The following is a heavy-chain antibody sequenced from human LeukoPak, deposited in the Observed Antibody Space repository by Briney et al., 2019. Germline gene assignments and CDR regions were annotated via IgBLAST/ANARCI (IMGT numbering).Heavy chain of an antibody. V-gene: IGHV3-30*18. CDR1: GFTFSSYG. Sequence: PGGSLRLSCAASGFTFSSYGMHWVRQAPGKGLEWVAVISYDGSDKYYADSVKGRFTISRDNSKNTLYLQMNSLRAEDTAVYYCAKDFQGDSYGFGYWGQGTLVTVSS. D-gene: IGHD5-18*01. CDR3: AKDFQGDSYGFGY. J-gene: IGHJ4*02. CDR2: ISYDGSDK.